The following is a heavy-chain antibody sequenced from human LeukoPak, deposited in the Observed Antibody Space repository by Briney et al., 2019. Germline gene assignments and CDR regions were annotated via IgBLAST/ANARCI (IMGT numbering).Heavy chain of an antibody. CDR3: ATSAAAGLDY. CDR2: INPNSGGT. Sequence: ASVKVSCKASGYIFTSYGISWVRQAPGQGLEWMGWINPNSGGTNNAQKFQGRVTMTRDTPISTAYMELSSLRSDDTAAYYCATSAAAGLDYWGQGTLVTVSS. D-gene: IGHD6-13*01. CDR1: GYIFTSYG. V-gene: IGHV1-2*02. J-gene: IGHJ4*02.